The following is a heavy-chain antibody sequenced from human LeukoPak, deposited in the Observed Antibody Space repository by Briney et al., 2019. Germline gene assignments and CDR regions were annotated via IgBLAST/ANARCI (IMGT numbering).Heavy chain of an antibody. Sequence: ASVKVSCKASGYTFTDYYMHWVRQAPGQGLEWMGWINPNSGGTNCAQKFQGRVTMTRDTSISTAYMELSRLRSDDTAVYYCARENIVVVTAIRDAFDIWGQGTMVTVSS. D-gene: IGHD2-21*02. CDR1: GYTFTDYY. V-gene: IGHV1-2*02. J-gene: IGHJ3*02. CDR2: INPNSGGT. CDR3: ARENIVVVTAIRDAFDI.